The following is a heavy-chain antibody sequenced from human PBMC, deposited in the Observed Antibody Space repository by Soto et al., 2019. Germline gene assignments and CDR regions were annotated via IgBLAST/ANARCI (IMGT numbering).Heavy chain of an antibody. J-gene: IGHJ6*02. CDR3: AKAPLRLGFSYYYYGMDV. V-gene: IGHV3-7*01. Sequence: GGSLRLSCAASGFTFSDSWMGWVRQAPGRGLEWVANIKQDGSQTPYAASVRGRFTISRDNTKNTLFLHMRGLRAEDTAVYFCAKAPLRLGFSYYYYGMDVWGQGTTVTVSS. CDR1: GFTFSDSW. D-gene: IGHD2-21*01. CDR2: IKQDGSQT.